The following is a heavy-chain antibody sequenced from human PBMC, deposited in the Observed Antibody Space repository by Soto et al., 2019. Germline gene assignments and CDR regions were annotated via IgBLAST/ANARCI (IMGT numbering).Heavy chain of an antibody. CDR1: GFTFSSYS. CDR3: ARGPSAAAPLSDWYFDL. V-gene: IGHV3-48*02. J-gene: IGHJ2*01. CDR2: ISSGSYNI. Sequence: GGSLRLSCTASGFTFSSYSMNWVRQAPGKGLEWVSYISSGSYNIYYADSVKGRFTISRDNAKDSLYLQMSSLRDDDSAVYYCARGPSAAAPLSDWYFDLWGRGSLVTVSS. D-gene: IGHD2-2*01.